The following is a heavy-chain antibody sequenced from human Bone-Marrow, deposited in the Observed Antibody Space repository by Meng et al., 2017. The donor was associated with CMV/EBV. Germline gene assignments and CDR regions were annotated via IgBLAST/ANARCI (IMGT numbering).Heavy chain of an antibody. CDR2: ISYDGSNK. Sequence: GGSLRLSCAASGFTFSSYWMSWVRQAPGKGLEWVAVISYDGSNKYYADSVKGRFTISRDNSKNTLYLQMNSLRAEDTAVYYCARDLSPGYDEENWFDPWGQGTLVTVSS. D-gene: IGHD1-1*01. CDR3: ARDLSPGYDEENWFDP. J-gene: IGHJ5*02. CDR1: GFTFSSYW. V-gene: IGHV3-30*03.